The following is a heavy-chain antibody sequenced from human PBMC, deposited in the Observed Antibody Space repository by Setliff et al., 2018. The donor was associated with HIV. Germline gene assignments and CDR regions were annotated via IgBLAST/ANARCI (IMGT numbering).Heavy chain of an antibody. J-gene: IGHJ6*02. CDR2: IIPIFGTA. CDR1: GGTFSSYA. Sequence: SVKVSCKASGGTFSSYAISWVQQAPGQGLEWMGGIIPIFGTANYAQKFQGRVTITADESTSTAYMELSSLRSEDTAVYYCARPSDTAMVTVGYYYYGMDVWGQGTTVTSP. D-gene: IGHD5-18*01. CDR3: ARPSDTAMVTVGYYYYGMDV. V-gene: IGHV1-69*13.